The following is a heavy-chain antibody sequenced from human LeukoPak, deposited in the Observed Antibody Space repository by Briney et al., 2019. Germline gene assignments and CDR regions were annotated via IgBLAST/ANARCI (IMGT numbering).Heavy chain of an antibody. CDR2: IYTSGST. V-gene: IGHV4-61*02. J-gene: IGHJ6*03. D-gene: IGHD3-3*01. CDR3: ARVPLYDFWSGYLPPYYYMDV. CDR1: GGSISSGSYY. Sequence: SETLSLTCTVSGGSISSGSYYWSWIRQPAGKGLEWIVRIYTSGSTNYHPSLKSRVTISVDTSKNQFSLKLSSVTAADTAVYYCARVPLYDFWSGYLPPYYYMDVWGKGTTVTVSS.